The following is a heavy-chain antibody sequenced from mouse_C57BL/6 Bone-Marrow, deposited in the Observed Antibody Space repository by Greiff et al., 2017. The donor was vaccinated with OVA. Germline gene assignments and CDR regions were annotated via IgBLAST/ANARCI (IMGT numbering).Heavy chain of an antibody. V-gene: IGHV1-19*01. CDR1: GYTFTDYY. D-gene: IGHD1-1*01. J-gene: IGHJ2*01. CDR3: ERRSLYYYGSSYFDY. CDR2: INPYNGGT. Sequence: VQLQQSGPVLVKPGASVKMSCKASGYTFTDYYMNWVKQSHGKSLEWIGVINPYNGGTSYNQKFKGKATLTVDKSSSTAYMELNSLTSEDSAVYYCERRSLYYYGSSYFDYWGQGTTLTVSS.